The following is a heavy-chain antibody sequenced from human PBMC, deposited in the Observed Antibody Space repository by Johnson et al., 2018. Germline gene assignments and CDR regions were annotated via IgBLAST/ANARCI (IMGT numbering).Heavy chain of an antibody. CDR3: AKGLYDSSGSLDY. CDR1: GFTFDDYA. V-gene: IGHV3-9*01. D-gene: IGHD3-22*01. CDR2: ISWNSGSI. Sequence: VQLVESGGGLVQPGRSLRLSCTASGFTFDDYAMHWVRQAPGKGLEWVSGISWNSGSIGYADSLKGRFTISRDNAKNSLYLQMNSLGVEDTALYYCAKGLYDSSGSLDYWGQGTLVTVSS. J-gene: IGHJ4*02.